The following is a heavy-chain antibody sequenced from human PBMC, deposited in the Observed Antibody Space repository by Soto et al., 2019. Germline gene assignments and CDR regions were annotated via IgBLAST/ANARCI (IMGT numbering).Heavy chain of an antibody. J-gene: IGHJ4*02. D-gene: IGHD5-12*01. V-gene: IGHV3-23*01. CDR2: ISSSGGST. CDR1: GFTFSNYA. Sequence: PGGSLRLSCAASGFTFSNYAMSWVRQAPGKGLEWVSAISSSGGSTYYADSVKGRFTISRDNSKNTLYLQMNSLRAEDTAVYYCARGLFPSGYDIGYWGQGTLVTVSS. CDR3: ARGLFPSGYDIGY.